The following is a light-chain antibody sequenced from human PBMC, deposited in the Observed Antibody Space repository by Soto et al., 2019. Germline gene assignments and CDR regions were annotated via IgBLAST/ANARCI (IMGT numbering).Light chain of an antibody. CDR1: SSDVGGYNY. J-gene: IGLJ1*01. Sequence: QSALTQPASVSGSPGQSITISCTGTSSDVGGYNYVSWYQQHPGKAPKLMIYDVNNRPSGVSYRFSGSKSGNTASLTISGLQAEDEADYCSSYTSSSTLVFGTGTKLTVL. V-gene: IGLV2-14*03. CDR2: DVN. CDR3: SSYTSSSTLV.